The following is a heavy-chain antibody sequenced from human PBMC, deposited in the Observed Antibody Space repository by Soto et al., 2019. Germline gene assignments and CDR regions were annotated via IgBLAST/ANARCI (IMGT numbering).Heavy chain of an antibody. CDR1: GFTFSSYW. V-gene: IGHV3-74*01. J-gene: IGHJ3*02. Sequence: GGSLRLSCAASGFTFSSYWMHWVRQAPGKGLVWVSRINSDGSSTSYADSVKGRFTISRDNAKKSLYLQMNSLRDEDTAVYYCVRVYSYAFDYYDFWSGYPDAFDIWGQGTMVTVSS. CDR3: VRVYSYAFDYYDFWSGYPDAFDI. CDR2: INSDGSST. D-gene: IGHD3-3*01.